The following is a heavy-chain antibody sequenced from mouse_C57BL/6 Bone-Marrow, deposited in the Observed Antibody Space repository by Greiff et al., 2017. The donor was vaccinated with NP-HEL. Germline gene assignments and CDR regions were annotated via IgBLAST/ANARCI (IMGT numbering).Heavy chain of an antibody. V-gene: IGHV5-9-1*02. CDR2: ISSGGDYI. CDR3: TRGRGGYYFDY. J-gene: IGHJ2*01. CDR1: GFTFSSYA. Sequence: EVQVVESGEGLVKPGGSLKLSCAASGFTFSSYAMSWVRQTPEKRLEWVAYISSGGDYIYYADTVKGRFTISRDNARNTLYLQMSSLKSEDTAMYYCTRGRGGYYFDYWGQGTTLTVSS.